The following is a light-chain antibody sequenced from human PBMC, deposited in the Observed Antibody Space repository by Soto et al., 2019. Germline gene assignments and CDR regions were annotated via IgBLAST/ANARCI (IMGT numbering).Light chain of an antibody. CDR1: RSNIGKNF. V-gene: IGLV1-51*01. Sequence: QSVLTQPPSLSAAPGQKVTISCSGARSNIGKNFVSWYQHLPGTAPKLLIYDNSQRPSGIPDRFSGSKSGTSATLGITGLQTGDEAYYYCATWDTDLGTGEVVFGGGTKLTVL. CDR3: ATWDTDLGTGEVV. J-gene: IGLJ2*01. CDR2: DNS.